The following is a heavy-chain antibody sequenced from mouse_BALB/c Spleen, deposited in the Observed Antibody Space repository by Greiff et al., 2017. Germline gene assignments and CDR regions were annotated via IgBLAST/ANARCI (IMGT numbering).Heavy chain of an antibody. D-gene: IGHD4-1*01. CDR3: NVNWDWYFDV. Sequence: EVKLVESGAELVRSGASVKLSCTASGFNIKDYYMHWVKQRPEQGLEWIGWIDPENGDTEYAPKFQGKATMTADTSSNTAYLQLSSLTSEDTAVYYCNVNWDWYFDVWGAGTTVTVSS. J-gene: IGHJ1*01. CDR1: GFNIKDYY. V-gene: IGHV14-4*02. CDR2: IDPENGDT.